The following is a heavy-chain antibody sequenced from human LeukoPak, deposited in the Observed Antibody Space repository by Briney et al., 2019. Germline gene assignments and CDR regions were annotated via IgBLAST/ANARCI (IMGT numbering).Heavy chain of an antibody. D-gene: IGHD6-19*01. CDR2: ISSSGSTI. V-gene: IGHV3-48*03. J-gene: IGHJ4*02. Sequence: GGSLRLSCAASGFTFSSYEMNWVRQAPGKGLEWVSYISSSGSTIYYADSVKGRFTISRDNAKNSLYLQMNSLRAEDTAVYYCAREPVSSGYDYWGQGTLVTVSS. CDR1: GFTFSSYE. CDR3: AREPVSSGYDY.